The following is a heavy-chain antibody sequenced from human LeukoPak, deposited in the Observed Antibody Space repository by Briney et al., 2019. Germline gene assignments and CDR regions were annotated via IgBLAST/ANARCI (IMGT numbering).Heavy chain of an antibody. CDR1: RFTFSSYA. CDR3: VKAAGSWYGYFDY. J-gene: IGHJ4*02. D-gene: IGHD6-13*01. V-gene: IGHV3-64D*06. Sequence: GGSLRLSCAASRFTFSSYAMHWVRQAPGKGLEYVSTISNNGGNTNYADSVKGRFTISRDNSKNTLYLQMSSLRAEDTAVYYCVKAAGSWYGYFDYWGQGTLVTVPS. CDR2: ISNNGGNT.